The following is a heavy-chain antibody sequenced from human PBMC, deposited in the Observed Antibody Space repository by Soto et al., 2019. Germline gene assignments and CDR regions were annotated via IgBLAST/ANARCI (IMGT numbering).Heavy chain of an antibody. Sequence: PSETLSLTCTVSGGSISSGGYYWSWIRQHPGTGLEWIGHISYSGSTYYNTSLKSRVTISVDTSRNQFSLIVKSVTAADTAVYYCASMGYHYGSGRYPLDYWGQGTLVTVSS. V-gene: IGHV4-31*03. CDR3: ASMGYHYGSGRYPLDY. CDR2: ISYSGST. CDR1: GGSISSGGYY. D-gene: IGHD3-10*01. J-gene: IGHJ4*02.